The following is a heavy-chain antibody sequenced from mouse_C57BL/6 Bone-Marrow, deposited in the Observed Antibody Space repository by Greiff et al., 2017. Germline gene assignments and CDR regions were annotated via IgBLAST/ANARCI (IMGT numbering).Heavy chain of an antibody. V-gene: IGHV14-4*01. CDR2: IDPENGDT. CDR3: TMNAMDY. Sequence: VHVKQSGAELVRPGASVKLSCTASGFNIKDDYMHWVKQRPEQGLEWIGWIDPENGDTEYASKFQGKATITADTSSNPAYLQLSSLTSEDTAVYYCTMNAMDYWGQGTSGTVSS. J-gene: IGHJ4*01. CDR1: GFNIKDDY.